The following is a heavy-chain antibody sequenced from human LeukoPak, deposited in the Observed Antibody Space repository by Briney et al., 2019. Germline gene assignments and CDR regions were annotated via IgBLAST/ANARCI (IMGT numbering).Heavy chain of an antibody. J-gene: IGHJ3*02. V-gene: IGHV4-59*01. CDR3: ARAAAGTRGAFDI. Sequence: SETLSLTCTVSGGSINNYYWSWIRQPPGKGLEWIGNIYYSESTNYNPSLKSRVTISIDTSKNQFSLKLSSVTAADTAVYSCARAAAGTRGAFDIWGQGTMVTVSS. CDR1: GGSINNYY. D-gene: IGHD6-13*01. CDR2: IYYSEST.